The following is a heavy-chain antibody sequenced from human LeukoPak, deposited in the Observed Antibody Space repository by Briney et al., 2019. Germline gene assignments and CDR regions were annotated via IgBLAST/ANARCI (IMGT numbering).Heavy chain of an antibody. Sequence: ASVKVSCKASGYSFTGYYMHWVRQAPGQGLEWMGWINPNSGDTKYAQKLQGRVTMTTDTSTSTAYMELRSLRSDDTAMYYCARVPIPEVLWFGEEQGGYYYYYMDVWGKGTTVTISS. CDR3: ARVPIPEVLWFGEEQGGYYYYYMDV. J-gene: IGHJ6*03. D-gene: IGHD3-10*01. CDR2: INPNSGDT. CDR1: GYSFTGYY. V-gene: IGHV1-2*02.